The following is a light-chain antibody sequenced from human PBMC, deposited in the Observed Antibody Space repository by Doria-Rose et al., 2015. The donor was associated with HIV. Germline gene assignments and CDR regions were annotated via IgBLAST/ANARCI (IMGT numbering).Light chain of an antibody. CDR2: DGS. J-gene: IGKJ1*01. CDR1: QSFSSTY. Sequence: TQSPGTLSLSPGERATLSCRASQSFSSTYLAWYRQKPGQSPSLLIYDGSTRAIGIPDRFSVSGSVTDFTLTINRLEPEDFALYYCHQYGTSWTFGQGTKVEI. V-gene: IGKV3-20*01. CDR3: HQYGTSWT.